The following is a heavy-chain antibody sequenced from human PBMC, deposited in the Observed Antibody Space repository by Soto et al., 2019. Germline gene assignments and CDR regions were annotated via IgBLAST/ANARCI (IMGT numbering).Heavy chain of an antibody. CDR1: GGSFSGNY. V-gene: IGHV4-34*02. Sequence: QAQLQQWGAGLLKPSETLSLTCGVYGGSFSGNYWSWIRQPPGEGLEWIGEINPSGGTNYSPSLKGRATISGGPSKNQVSLKLNSVIAADTAVYYWAGGRDGGGASWGQGTLVTVSS. D-gene: IGHD4-17*01. CDR3: AGGRDGGGAS. J-gene: IGHJ5*02. CDR2: INPSGGT.